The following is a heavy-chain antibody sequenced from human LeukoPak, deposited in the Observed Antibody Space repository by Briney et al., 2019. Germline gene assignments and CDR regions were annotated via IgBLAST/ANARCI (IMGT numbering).Heavy chain of an antibody. CDR1: GGSISTNGHY. CDR2: VYYTGGT. D-gene: IGHD5-12*01. V-gene: IGHV4-39*01. CDR3: ARSLGIVDTVWFDP. J-gene: IGHJ5*02. Sequence: SETLSLTCTVSGGSISTNGHYWGWIRQPPGKGLEWIASVYYTGGTYYNPSLKSRVTISADTSRNQFSLYLISVTAADTAVYYCARSLGIVDTVWFDPWGQGTLVTVSP.